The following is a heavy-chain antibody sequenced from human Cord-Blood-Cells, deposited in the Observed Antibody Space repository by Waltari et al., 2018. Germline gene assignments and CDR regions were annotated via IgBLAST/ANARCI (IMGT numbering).Heavy chain of an antibody. V-gene: IGHV1-69*01. Sequence: QVQLVQSGAEVKKPGSSVKVSCKASGGTFSSYAIRWVRTAPGQGLEWMGGNIPILGTANDEQKFQGRVTITADESTSTAYMELSSLRSEDTAVYYCASGNYDFYAFDIWGQGTMVTVSS. CDR1: GGTFSSYA. CDR2: NIPILGTA. D-gene: IGHD3-3*01. J-gene: IGHJ3*02. CDR3: ASGNYDFYAFDI.